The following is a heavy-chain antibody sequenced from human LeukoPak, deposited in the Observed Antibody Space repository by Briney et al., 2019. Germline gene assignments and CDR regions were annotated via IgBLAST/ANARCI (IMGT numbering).Heavy chain of an antibody. CDR1: GFTVSSNY. Sequence: PGGSLRLSCAASGFTVSSNYMSWVRQAPGKGLEWVSVIYSGGSTYYADSEKGRFTISRDNSKNTLYLQMNSLRAEDTAVYYCARDQADLRAFDIWGQGKMVTVSS. CDR2: IYSGGST. V-gene: IGHV3-53*01. J-gene: IGHJ3*02. CDR3: ARDQADLRAFDI. D-gene: IGHD6-13*01.